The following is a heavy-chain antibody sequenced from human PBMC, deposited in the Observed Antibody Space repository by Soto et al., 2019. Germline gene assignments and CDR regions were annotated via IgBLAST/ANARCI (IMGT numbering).Heavy chain of an antibody. Sequence: ASVKVSCKASGYTFSNYGINCVLQAPGQGLEWMGWISAYNGNINYAQKLQGRVTVTTDTSTSTTYMELRSLRSDDTAVYYCARDEDSGWNYFDYWGQGTLVTVSS. CDR1: GYTFSNYG. CDR3: ARDEDSGWNYFDY. CDR2: ISAYNGNI. V-gene: IGHV1-18*01. J-gene: IGHJ4*02. D-gene: IGHD6-19*01.